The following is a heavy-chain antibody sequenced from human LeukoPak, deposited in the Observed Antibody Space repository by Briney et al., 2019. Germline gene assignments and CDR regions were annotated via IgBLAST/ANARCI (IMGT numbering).Heavy chain of an antibody. CDR2: MKGGGET. D-gene: IGHD2-2*03. Sequence: GGSLRLSCAPSGFSFTNYAMSWVRQAPARGPEWRSSMKGGGETFYANSVKGRFTLSRDDSRNTVYLQLNNLRVEDTAIYYCARASWISPADAVCWGQGTQVTVSS. J-gene: IGHJ4*02. CDR3: ARASWISPADAVC. V-gene: IGHV3-23*01. CDR1: GFSFTNYA.